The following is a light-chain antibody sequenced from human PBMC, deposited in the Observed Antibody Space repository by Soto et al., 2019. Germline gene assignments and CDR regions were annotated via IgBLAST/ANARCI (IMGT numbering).Light chain of an antibody. V-gene: IGKV3-20*01. J-gene: IGKJ2*01. CDR2: GAS. CDR3: QQYGSSPVYT. CDR1: QSVSSSY. Sequence: EIVLTQSPGTLSLSPGERATLSCRASQSVSSSYLAWYQQKPGQAPRLLIYGASSRATGIPDRFSGSGSGADFTLTISRLEPEDFAVSSCQQYGSSPVYTFGQGTKLEIK.